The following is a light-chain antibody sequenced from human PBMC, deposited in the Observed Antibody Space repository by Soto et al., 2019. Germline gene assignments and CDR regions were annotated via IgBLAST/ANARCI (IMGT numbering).Light chain of an antibody. CDR3: QQYGSSPLT. CDR2: GAS. J-gene: IGKJ1*01. V-gene: IGKV3-20*01. Sequence: EIVLTQSPGTLSLSPGERATLSCRASQSVSNNYLAWYQQRPGQPPRLLIYGASRRADGIPDRFTGSGSATDFTLTISGLEPEDFAVFFCQQYGSSPLTFGQGTKVDIK. CDR1: QSVSNNY.